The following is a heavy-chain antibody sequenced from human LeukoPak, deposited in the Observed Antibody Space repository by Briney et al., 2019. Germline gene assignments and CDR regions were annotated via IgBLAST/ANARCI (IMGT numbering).Heavy chain of an antibody. Sequence: PGGSLRLSCGAPGFTFSNYAMGWVRQAPGKGLEWVSSINGRDGRTYYADSVRGRFSISSDNSKNTLFLQMNSLRAEDTAVYYCARGEAFAFDMWGQGTVVTVSS. J-gene: IGHJ3*02. CDR3: ARGEAFAFDM. V-gene: IGHV3-23*01. CDR2: INGRDGRT. CDR1: GFTFSNYA.